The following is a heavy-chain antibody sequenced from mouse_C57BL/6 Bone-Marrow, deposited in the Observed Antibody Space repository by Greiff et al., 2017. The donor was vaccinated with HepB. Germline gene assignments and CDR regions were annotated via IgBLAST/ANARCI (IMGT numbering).Heavy chain of an antibody. CDR2: INPDSSTI. V-gene: IGHV4-1*01. Sequence: EVKLLESGGGLVQPGGSLKLSCAASGIDFSSYWMSWVRRAPGKGLEWIGEINPDSSTINYAPYLKDKFIISRDNAKNTLYLQMSKVRSEDTALYYCARPGSSYDCAIDYWGQGTSVTVSS. J-gene: IGHJ4*01. CDR3: ARPGSSYDCAIDY. CDR1: GIDFSSYW. D-gene: IGHD1-1*01.